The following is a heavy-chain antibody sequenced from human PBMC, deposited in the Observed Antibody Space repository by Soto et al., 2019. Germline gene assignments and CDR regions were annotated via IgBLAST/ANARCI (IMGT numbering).Heavy chain of an antibody. J-gene: IGHJ6*02. D-gene: IGHD2-2*01. Sequence: ASVKVSCKASGYTFTGYYMHWVRQAPGQGLEWMGWINPNSGGTNYAQKFQGWVTMTRDTSISTAYMELSRLRSDDTAVYYCARDPLIILPPAASLDPDYYFYGMDVWGQGTTVTVSS. CDR3: ARDPLIILPPAASLDPDYYFYGMDV. CDR2: INPNSGGT. V-gene: IGHV1-2*04. CDR1: GYTFTGYY.